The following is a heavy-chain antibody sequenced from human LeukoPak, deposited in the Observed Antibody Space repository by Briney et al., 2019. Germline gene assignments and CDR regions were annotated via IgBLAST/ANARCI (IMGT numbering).Heavy chain of an antibody. CDR1: GFTFRGYW. V-gene: IGHV3-74*01. CDR3: TRVEGPNYYFYGMDV. D-gene: IGHD3/OR15-3a*01. CDR2: INSDGSST. J-gene: IGHJ6*02. Sequence: GGSLRLSCAASGFTFRGYWMHWVRQAPGKRLVWVSRINSDGSSTTYADSVRGRFTISRDNAKNTLYLQMNSLGAQDTAVYYCTRVEGPNYYFYGMDVWGQGTTVTVFS.